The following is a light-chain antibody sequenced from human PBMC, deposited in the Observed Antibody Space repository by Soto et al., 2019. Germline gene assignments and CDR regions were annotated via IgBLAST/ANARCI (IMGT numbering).Light chain of an antibody. V-gene: IGLV4-69*01. CDR3: QTWDTGARVV. J-gene: IGLJ2*01. Sequence: QLVLTQSPSASASLGASVKLTCTLSSGHSSYAIAWHQQQPEKGPWYLMKLSSDGSHSKGDGIPDRFSGSSSGAERYLTISSLQSEDEADYYCQTWDTGARVVFGGGTKVTVL. CDR2: LSSDGSH. CDR1: SGHSSYA.